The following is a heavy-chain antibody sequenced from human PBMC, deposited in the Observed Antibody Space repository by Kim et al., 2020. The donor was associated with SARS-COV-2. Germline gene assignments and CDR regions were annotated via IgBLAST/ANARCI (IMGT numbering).Heavy chain of an antibody. CDR3: ARDQTTWFGEIPFDY. J-gene: IGHJ4*02. D-gene: IGHD3-10*01. Sequence: DSVKGRFPISRDNSKNTLYLQMNSLRAEDTAVYYCARDQTTWFGEIPFDYWGQGTLVTVSS. V-gene: IGHV3-30*07.